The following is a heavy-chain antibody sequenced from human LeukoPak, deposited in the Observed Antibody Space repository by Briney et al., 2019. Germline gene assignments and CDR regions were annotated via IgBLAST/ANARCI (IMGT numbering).Heavy chain of an antibody. CDR1: GFTFSSCG. V-gene: IGHV3-30*03. J-gene: IGHJ4*02. CDR3: ARGQFGELFLDY. D-gene: IGHD3-10*01. Sequence: PGGSLRLSCAASGFTFSSCGMHWVRQAPGKGLEWVAVISYDGSNKYYADSVKGRFTISRDNSKSTLYLQMNSLRAEDTAVYYCARGQFGELFLDYWGQGTLVTVSS. CDR2: ISYDGSNK.